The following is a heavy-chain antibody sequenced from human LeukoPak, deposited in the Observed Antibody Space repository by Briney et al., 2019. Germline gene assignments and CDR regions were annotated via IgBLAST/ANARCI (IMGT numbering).Heavy chain of an antibody. V-gene: IGHV5-51*01. CDR2: IYPGDSDT. J-gene: IGHJ4*02. D-gene: IGHD4-17*01. CDR3: ARHPPNNYGDYGGFDY. Sequence: GESLKISCQGSGYSFTSYWIGWVRPMPGKGLEWMGIIYPGDSDTRYSPSFQGQVTISADKSISTAYLQWSSLKASDTAMYYCARHPPNNYGDYGGFDYWGQGTLVTVSS. CDR1: GYSFTSYW.